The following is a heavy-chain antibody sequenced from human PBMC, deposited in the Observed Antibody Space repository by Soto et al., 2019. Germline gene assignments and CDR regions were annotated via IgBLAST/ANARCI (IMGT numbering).Heavy chain of an antibody. CDR2: IDHIGIT. D-gene: IGHD5-12*01. CDR3: ARGKGYSGYDYFDP. CDR1: GGSFSDYY. Sequence: QVQLQQWGAGLLKPSETLSLTCAVYGGSFSDYYWSWIRQSPKKGLEWIGEIDHIGITNYNPSLKSRVAMSIDPSKNQFSLKLTSVTAADTAVYYCARGKGYSGYDYFDPWGQGTLVTVSS. J-gene: IGHJ5*02. V-gene: IGHV4-34*01.